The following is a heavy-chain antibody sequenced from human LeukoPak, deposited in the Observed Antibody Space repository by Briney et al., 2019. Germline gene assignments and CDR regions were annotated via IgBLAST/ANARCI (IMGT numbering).Heavy chain of an antibody. CDR2: INPNSGGT. D-gene: IGHD3-9*01. CDR1: GYTFTGYY. CDR3: ARSLSADILTGYGY. V-gene: IGHV1-2*02. J-gene: IGHJ4*02. Sequence: ASVKVSCKASGYTFTGYYMHWVRQAPGQGLEWMGWINPNSGGTNYAQKFQGRVTMTRDTSISTAYMELSRLRSDDTAVYYCARSLSADILTGYGYWGQGTLVTVSS.